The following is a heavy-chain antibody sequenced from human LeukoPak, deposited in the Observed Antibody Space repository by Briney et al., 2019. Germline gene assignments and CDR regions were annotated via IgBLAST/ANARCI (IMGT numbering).Heavy chain of an antibody. V-gene: IGHV4-39*01. CDR1: GDSISSSSYY. CDR3: ARHRTRLNWFDP. CDR2: INYSGST. Sequence: SETLSLTCSVSGDSISSSSYYWGWIRQPPGKGLEWIGSINYSGSTYYNPSLKSRVTIFVDTSKNQFSLKLRSVTAADTAVYYCARHRTRLNWFDPWGQGTLVTVYS. D-gene: IGHD1-1*01. J-gene: IGHJ5*02.